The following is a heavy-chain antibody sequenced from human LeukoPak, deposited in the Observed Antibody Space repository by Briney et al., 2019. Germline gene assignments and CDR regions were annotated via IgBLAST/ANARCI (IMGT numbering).Heavy chain of an antibody. D-gene: IGHD3-22*01. J-gene: IGHJ4*02. CDR3: ARIIDSSGSDY. V-gene: IGHV4-59*01. CDR1: GGSISSYY. CDR2: IYYSGST. Sequence: SETLSLTCTVSGGSISSYYWSWIRQPPGKGLEWIGYIYYSGSTNYNPSLKSRVTISEDTSKNQFSLKLTSVTAADTAVYYCARIIDSSGSDYWGQGTLVTVSS.